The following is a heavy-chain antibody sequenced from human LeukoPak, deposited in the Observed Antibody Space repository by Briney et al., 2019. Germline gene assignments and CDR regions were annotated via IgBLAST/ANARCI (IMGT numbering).Heavy chain of an antibody. Sequence: ASVKVSCKASGYTFTSYGISWVRQAPGQGLEWMGWISAYSGNTNYAQKLQGRVTMTTDTSTSTAYMELRSLRSDDTAVYYCARDSIVSWYMINWFDPWGQGTLVTVSS. CDR3: ARDSIVSWYMINWFDP. J-gene: IGHJ5*02. V-gene: IGHV1-18*01. CDR1: GYTFTSYG. CDR2: ISAYSGNT. D-gene: IGHD6-13*01.